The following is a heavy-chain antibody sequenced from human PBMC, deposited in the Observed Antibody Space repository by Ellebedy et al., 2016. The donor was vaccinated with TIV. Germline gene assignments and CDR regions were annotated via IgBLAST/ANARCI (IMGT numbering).Heavy chain of an antibody. V-gene: IGHV3-23*01. CDR2: ISGSGGST. D-gene: IGHD3-3*01. J-gene: IGHJ4*02. Sequence: PGGSLRLSCAASGFTFSSYAMSWVRQAPGKGLEWVSAISGSGGSTYYADSVKGRFTISRDNSKNTLYLQMNSLRAEDTAVYYCAKDRGTIFGVVTAPGYWGQGTLVTVSS. CDR1: GFTFSSYA. CDR3: AKDRGTIFGVVTAPGY.